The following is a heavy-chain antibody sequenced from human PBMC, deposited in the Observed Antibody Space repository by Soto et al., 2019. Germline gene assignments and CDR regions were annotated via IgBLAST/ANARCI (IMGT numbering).Heavy chain of an antibody. J-gene: IGHJ6*02. CDR2: INPSGGST. D-gene: IGHD3-10*01. Sequence: ASVKVSCKASGYTFTSYYMHWVRQAPGQGLEWMGIINPSGGSTSYAQKFQGRVTMTRDTSTSTVYMELSSLRSEDTAVYYCARHNVLNWHYYGSGTTNYGMDVWGQGTTVTVSS. CDR1: GYTFTSYY. V-gene: IGHV1-46*01. CDR3: ARHNVLNWHYYGSGTTNYGMDV.